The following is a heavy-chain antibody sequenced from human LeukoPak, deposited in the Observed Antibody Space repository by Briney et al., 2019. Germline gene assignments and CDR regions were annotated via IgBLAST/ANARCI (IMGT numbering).Heavy chain of an antibody. J-gene: IGHJ5*02. D-gene: IGHD6-19*01. CDR1: GFTFDDYA. Sequence: GGSLRLSCAASGFTFDDYAMHWVRQAPGKGLEWVSLISGDGGSTYYADSVKGRFTISRDNSKNSLYLQMNSLRTVDTALYYCANNPQDSSGWYPWFDPWGQGTLVTVSS. CDR3: ANNPQDSSGWYPWFDP. V-gene: IGHV3-43*02. CDR2: ISGDGGST.